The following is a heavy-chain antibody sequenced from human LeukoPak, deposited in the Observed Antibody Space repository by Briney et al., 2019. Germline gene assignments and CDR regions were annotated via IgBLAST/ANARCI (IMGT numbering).Heavy chain of an antibody. V-gene: IGHV3-53*01. CDR3: AKEAIVVVPAAMTEPWRWNPNWFDP. D-gene: IGHD2-2*01. CDR2: IYSGGST. J-gene: IGHJ5*02. CDR1: GFTVSSNY. Sequence: GGSLRLSCAASGFTVSSNYMSWVRQAPGKGLEWVSVIYSGGSTYYADSVKGRFTISRDNSKNTLYLQMNSLRAEDTAVYYCAKEAIVVVPAAMTEPWRWNPNWFDPWGQGTLVTVSS.